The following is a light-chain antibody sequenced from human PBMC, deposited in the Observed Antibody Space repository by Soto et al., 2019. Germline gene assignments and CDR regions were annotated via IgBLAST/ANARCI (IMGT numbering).Light chain of an antibody. CDR3: QHYKMNSPWT. V-gene: IGKV1-5*01. Sequence: DIQMTQSPSSLSASVGDRVTITCRASQSITTWLAWYQQRPGKAPELLIYDVSSLQSGVPSRFSGSGSGTEFFLTISSLQPDDFATYDCQHYKMNSPWTFGQGTKVDIK. CDR1: QSITTW. J-gene: IGKJ1*01. CDR2: DVS.